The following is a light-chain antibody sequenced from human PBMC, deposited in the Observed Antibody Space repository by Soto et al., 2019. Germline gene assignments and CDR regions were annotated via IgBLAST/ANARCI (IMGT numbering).Light chain of an antibody. J-gene: IGKJ4*01. V-gene: IGKV3-11*01. CDR2: DAS. CDR3: QQRSNWPLT. CDR1: QSVSSY. Sequence: ELVLTQSPATMYLSPEERATLSCRASQSVSSYLAWYQQKPGQAPRLLIYDASNRATGIPARFSGSGSGTDFTLTISSLEPEDFAVYYCQQRSNWPLTFGGGTKV.